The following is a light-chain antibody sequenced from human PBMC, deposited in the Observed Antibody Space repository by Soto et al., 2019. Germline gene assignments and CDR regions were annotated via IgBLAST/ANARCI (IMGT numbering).Light chain of an antibody. CDR2: GAS. Sequence: EIVMTQSPATLSVSPGERATLSCRASQSVSSNLAWYQQKPGQAPRLLIYGASTRATGIPARFSGSGSGTEFTLTISRLQSEDCAVYYCQQYDNWPLTFGGGTKGEIK. J-gene: IGKJ4*01. CDR1: QSVSSN. V-gene: IGKV3-15*01. CDR3: QQYDNWPLT.